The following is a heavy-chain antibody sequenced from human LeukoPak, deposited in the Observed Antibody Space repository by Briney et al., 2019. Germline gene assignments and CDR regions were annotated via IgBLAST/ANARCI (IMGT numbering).Heavy chain of an antibody. Sequence: SETLSLTCTVSGGSISSYYWSWIRQPAGKGLEWIGRIYTSGSTNYNPSLKSRVTMSVDTSKNQFSLKLSSVTAADTAVYYCARLQYGSRSPVLGNGMDVWGQGTTVTVSS. J-gene: IGHJ6*02. V-gene: IGHV4-4*07. D-gene: IGHD3-10*01. CDR2: IYTSGST. CDR3: ARLQYGSRSPVLGNGMDV. CDR1: GGSISSYY.